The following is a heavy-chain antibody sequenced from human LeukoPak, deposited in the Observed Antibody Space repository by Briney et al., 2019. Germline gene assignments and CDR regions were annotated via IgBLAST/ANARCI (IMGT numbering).Heavy chain of an antibody. D-gene: IGHD1/OR15-1a*01. CDR2: IYTSGST. J-gene: IGHJ3*02. Sequence: PSETLSLTCTVSGGSISSGSYYWSWIRQPAGKGLEWIGRIYTSGSTNYNPSLKSRVTISVDTSKNQFSLKLSSVTAADTAVYYCARDQEQLNAFDIWGQGTMVTVSS. V-gene: IGHV4-61*02. CDR1: GGSISSGSYY. CDR3: ARDQEQLNAFDI.